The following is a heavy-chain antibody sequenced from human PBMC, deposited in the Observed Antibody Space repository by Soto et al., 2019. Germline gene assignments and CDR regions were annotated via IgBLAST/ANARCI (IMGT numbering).Heavy chain of an antibody. CDR3: AKETENYYGSGNGSDP. Sequence: GGSLRLSCAASGFTFSSYAMSWVRQAPGKGLEWVSAISGSGGSTYYADSVKGRFTISRDNSKNTLYLQMNSLRAEDTAVYYCAKETENYYGSGNGSDPWGQGTLVTVSS. D-gene: IGHD3-10*01. J-gene: IGHJ5*02. CDR2: ISGSGGST. V-gene: IGHV3-23*01. CDR1: GFTFSSYA.